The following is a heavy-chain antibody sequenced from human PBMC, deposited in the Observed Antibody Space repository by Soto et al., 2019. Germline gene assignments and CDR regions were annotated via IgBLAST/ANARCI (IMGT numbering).Heavy chain of an antibody. J-gene: IGHJ6*02. D-gene: IGHD1-26*01. CDR1: GGSFSKYG. Sequence: QVQLVQSGAEVKMPGSSVRVSCKASGGSFSKYGISWVRQAPGQGLEWMGGIIPMFGIGNYAEKFLGRVTITADEPTSTSHMELSSLRSEDTAVYFCGRGSRENYFYAMDVWGQGTRVTVSS. CDR2: IIPMFGIG. CDR3: GRGSRENYFYAMDV. V-gene: IGHV1-69*01.